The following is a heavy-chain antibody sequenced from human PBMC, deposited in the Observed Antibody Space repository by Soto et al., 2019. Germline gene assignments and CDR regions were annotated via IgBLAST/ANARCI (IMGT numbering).Heavy chain of an antibody. V-gene: IGHV1-3*01. CDR1: GYTFTSYA. D-gene: IGHD3-16*01. CDR2: INAGNGNT. CDR3: ARDPVLGIGAFDI. Sequence: QVQLVQSGAEVKKPGASVKVSCKASGYTFTSYAMHWVRQAPGQRLEWMGWINAGNGNTKYSQKFQGRVTITRDTSASTAYMELRSMRSEDTAVYYCARDPVLGIGAFDIWGQGTMVTVSS. J-gene: IGHJ3*02.